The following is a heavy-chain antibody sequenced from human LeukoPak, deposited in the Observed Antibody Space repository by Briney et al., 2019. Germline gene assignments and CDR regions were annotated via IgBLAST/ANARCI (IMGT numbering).Heavy chain of an antibody. CDR2: ISSRSSYI. CDR1: GFTFSSYS. CDR3: AKLLGRRIVGATIDY. D-gene: IGHD1-26*01. Sequence: PGGSLRLSCAASGFTFSSYSMNWVRQAPGKGLEWVSSISSRSSYIYYADSVKGRFTIARDNSKNTLYLQMNSLRAEDTAVYYCAKLLGRRIVGATIDYWGQGTLVTVSS. V-gene: IGHV3-21*04. J-gene: IGHJ4*02.